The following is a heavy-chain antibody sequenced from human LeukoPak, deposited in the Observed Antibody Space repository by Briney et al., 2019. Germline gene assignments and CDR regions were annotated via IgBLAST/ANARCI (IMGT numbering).Heavy chain of an antibody. D-gene: IGHD3-22*01. V-gene: IGHV3-23*01. CDR3: AKAKGPMIVVVPYDY. CDR2: ISGSGGST. Sequence: GGSLRLSCAASGFTFSSYAVSWVRQAPGKGLEWVSAISGSGGSTYYADSVKGRFTISRDNSKNTLYLQMNSLRAEDTAVYYCAKAKGPMIVVVPYDYWGQGTLVTVSS. CDR1: GFTFSSYA. J-gene: IGHJ4*02.